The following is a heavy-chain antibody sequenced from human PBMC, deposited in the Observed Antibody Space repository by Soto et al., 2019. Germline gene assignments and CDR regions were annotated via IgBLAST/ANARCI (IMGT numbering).Heavy chain of an antibody. D-gene: IGHD2-2*03. Sequence: QVQLQESGPGLVKPSQTLSLTCTVSGGSISSGGYYWSWIRQHPGKGLEWIGYIYYSGSNYYNPSLTSRVTISVDTSKNQFSLKLSSVTAADTAVYYCARTGERWILGYYFDYWGQGTLVTVSS. V-gene: IGHV4-31*03. CDR2: IYYSGSN. J-gene: IGHJ4*02. CDR3: ARTGERWILGYYFDY. CDR1: GGSISSGGYY.